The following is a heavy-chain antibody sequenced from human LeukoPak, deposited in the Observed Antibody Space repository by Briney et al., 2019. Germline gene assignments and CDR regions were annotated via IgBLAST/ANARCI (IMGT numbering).Heavy chain of an antibody. Sequence: GGSLRLSCAASGFTFSSYSMNWVRQAPGKGLEWVSSISSSSSYIYYADSVKGRFTISRDNAKNSLYLQMNSLRAEDAAVYYCARSHPDAFDIWGQGTMVTVSS. CDR2: ISSSSSYI. J-gene: IGHJ3*02. V-gene: IGHV3-21*01. CDR1: GFTFSSYS. CDR3: ARSHPDAFDI.